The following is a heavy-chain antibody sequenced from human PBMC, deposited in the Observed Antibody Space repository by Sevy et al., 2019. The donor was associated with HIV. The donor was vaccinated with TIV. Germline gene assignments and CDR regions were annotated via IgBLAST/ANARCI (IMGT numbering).Heavy chain of an antibody. CDR3: TRGLVTADTPEYYFDY. CDR2: IRRNSHEPYGGTT. J-gene: IGHJ4*02. V-gene: IGHV3-49*03. Sequence: GGSLRLSCTSSGFTFGDYAMSWFRQAPGKGLEWVAFIRRNSHEPYGGTTEYAASVKGRFTISRDDSKSIAYLQMNSLKTEDTAVYYCTRGLVTADTPEYYFDYWGQGILVTVSS. D-gene: IGHD3-9*01. CDR1: GFTFGDYA.